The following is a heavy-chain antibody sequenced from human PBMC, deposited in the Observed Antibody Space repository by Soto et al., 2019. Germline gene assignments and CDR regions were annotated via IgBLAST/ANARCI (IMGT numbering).Heavy chain of an antibody. Sequence: SETLSLTCAVSGGSISSSNWWSWVRQPPGKGLEWIGEIYHSGSTNYNPSLKSRVTISVDKSKNQFSLKLSSVTAADTAVYYCASKCSSTSCYENDEYWGQGTLVTVSS. D-gene: IGHD2-2*01. V-gene: IGHV4-4*02. CDR3: ASKCSSTSCYENDEY. CDR2: IYHSGST. J-gene: IGHJ4*02. CDR1: GGSISSSNW.